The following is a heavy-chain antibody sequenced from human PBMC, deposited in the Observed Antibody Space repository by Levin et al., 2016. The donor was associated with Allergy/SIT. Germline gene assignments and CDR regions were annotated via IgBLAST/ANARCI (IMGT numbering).Heavy chain of an antibody. V-gene: IGHV3-23*01. CDR3: VVDSGSYAGAYFDY. Sequence: GESLKISCAASGFIFSNYAMNWVRQAPGKGLEWVSGISGSGGSTDYADSVKGRFTISRDNSKNTLYLQMNSLRVEDTAVYYCVVDSGSYAGAYFDYWGQGTLVSVSS. CDR1: GFIFSNYA. D-gene: IGHD1-26*01. J-gene: IGHJ4*02. CDR2: ISGSGGST.